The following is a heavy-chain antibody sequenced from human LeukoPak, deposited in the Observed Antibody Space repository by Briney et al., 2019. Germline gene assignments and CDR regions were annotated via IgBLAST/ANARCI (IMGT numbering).Heavy chain of an antibody. V-gene: IGHV3-33*06. CDR3: AKGRFLEWLLLDY. D-gene: IGHD3-3*01. CDR2: IWYDGSNK. J-gene: IGHJ4*02. CDR1: GFTFSSYG. Sequence: GGSLRLSCAASGFTFSSYGMHWVRQAPGKGLEWVAVIWYDGSNKYYADSVKGRFTISRDNSKNTLYLQMNSLRAEDTAVYYCAKGRFLEWLLLDYWGQGTLVTVSS.